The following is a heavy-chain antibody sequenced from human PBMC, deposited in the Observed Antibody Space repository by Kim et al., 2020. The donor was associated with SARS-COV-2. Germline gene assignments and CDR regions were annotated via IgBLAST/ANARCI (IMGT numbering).Heavy chain of an antibody. CDR2: ISSSSSYI. D-gene: IGHD3-10*01. V-gene: IGHV3-21*01. Sequence: GGSLRLSCAASGFTFSSYSMNWVRQAPGKGLEWVSSISSSSSYIYYADSVKGRFTISRDNAKNSLYLQMNSLRAEDTAVYYCARGGLFENWFDPWGQGTLVTVSS. CDR1: GFTFSSYS. J-gene: IGHJ5*02. CDR3: ARGGLFENWFDP.